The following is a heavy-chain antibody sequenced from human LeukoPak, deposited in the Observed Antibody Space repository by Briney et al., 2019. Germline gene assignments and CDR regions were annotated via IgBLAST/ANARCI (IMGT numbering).Heavy chain of an antibody. D-gene: IGHD3-22*01. CDR3: ARSGYYYDSSGYYSPPDY. V-gene: IGHV4-4*07. Sequence: PSETLSLTCTVSGGSISSYYWSWIRQPAGKGLEWIGRIYTSGSTNYNPSLKSRVTISVDTSKNQFSLKLSSVTAADTAVYYCARSGYYYDSSGYYSPPDYWGQGTLVTVSS. CDR1: GGSISSYY. CDR2: IYTSGST. J-gene: IGHJ4*02.